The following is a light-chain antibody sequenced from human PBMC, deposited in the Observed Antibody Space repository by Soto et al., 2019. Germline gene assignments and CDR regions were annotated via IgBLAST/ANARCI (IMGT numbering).Light chain of an antibody. CDR3: QHNYYTPQT. CDR2: AAS. J-gene: IGKJ1*01. CDR1: QSISTY. Sequence: DIQMTQSPSSLSASVGDRVTITCRASQSISTYLNWYQHKPGKAPKLLIYAASSLQGGVTSRFSGSGSGTDFTPTITSLQPEDFATYYCQHNYYTPQTFGQSTKVEIK. V-gene: IGKV1-39*01.